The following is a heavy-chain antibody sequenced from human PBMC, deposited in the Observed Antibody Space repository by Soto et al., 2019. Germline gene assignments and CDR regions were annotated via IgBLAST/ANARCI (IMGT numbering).Heavy chain of an antibody. J-gene: IGHJ4*02. V-gene: IGHV4-4*07. CDR2: IYSGGST. D-gene: IGHD3-10*01. Sequence: QVQLQESGPGLVKPSETLSLSCGVYGGSISQYYWSWIRQPAGKGLEWIGRIYSGGSTNYNPSLESRVIMTVDTAKNQYSMKLSAVSAADKAVYYFARGTGWFGEFSLDYWGQGTLVTVSS. CDR1: GGSISQYY. CDR3: ARGTGWFGEFSLDY.